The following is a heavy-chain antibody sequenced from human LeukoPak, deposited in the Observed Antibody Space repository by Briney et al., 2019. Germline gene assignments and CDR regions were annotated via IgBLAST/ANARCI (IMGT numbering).Heavy chain of an antibody. CDR2: ISGSGGST. J-gene: IGHJ4*02. Sequence: QAGGSLRRYSAASGFTFSSYGMSWDRQAPGHGLEWGLAISGSGGSTYYADSVKGRFTISRDNSKNTLYLQMNSLRAEDTAVYYCAKLTQPHYYGSGSYLHWGQGTLVTVSS. V-gene: IGHV3-23*01. D-gene: IGHD3-10*01. CDR3: AKLTQPHYYGSGSYLH. CDR1: GFTFSSYG.